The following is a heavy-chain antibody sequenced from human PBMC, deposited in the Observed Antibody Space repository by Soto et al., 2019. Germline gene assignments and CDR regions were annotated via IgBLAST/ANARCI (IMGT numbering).Heavy chain of an antibody. CDR1: GFPFSSYA. D-gene: IGHD6-13*01. J-gene: IGHJ4*02. Sequence: GGSLRLSCASSGFPFSSYAMSWVRQATGKGLEWVSAISGSGGSTYYADSVKGRFTISRDNSKNTLYLQMNSLRAEDTAVYYCAKAPGGLSSSSWYDYWGQGTLVTVSS. CDR2: ISGSGGST. V-gene: IGHV3-23*01. CDR3: AKAPGGLSSSSWYDY.